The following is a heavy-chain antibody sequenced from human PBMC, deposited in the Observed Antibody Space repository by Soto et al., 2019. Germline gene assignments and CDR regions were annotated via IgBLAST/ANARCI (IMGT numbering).Heavy chain of an antibody. D-gene: IGHD6-19*01. CDR1: GGSISNYY. CDR3: AGGSSGWSSFDF. CDR2: IYYSGST. J-gene: IGHJ4*02. V-gene: IGHV4-59*01. Sequence: QVQLQESGPGPVKPSETLSLTCTVSGGSISNYYWSWIRQPPGKGLEWIGYIYYSGSTNYNPSLKSRVNISIDTSKNQFSLKRSSVTAADTAVYYCAGGSSGWSSFDFWGQGTLVTVSS.